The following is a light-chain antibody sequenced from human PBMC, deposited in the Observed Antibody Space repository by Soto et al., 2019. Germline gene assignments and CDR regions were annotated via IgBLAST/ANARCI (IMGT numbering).Light chain of an antibody. J-gene: IGKJ4*01. CDR2: FAS. V-gene: IGKV3-15*01. CDR1: QSMYNN. Sequence: EIVMTQSPATLSVSPGERATLSCRASQSMYNNLAWYQQKPGQAPRLLIYFASTRATGIPARFSGSGSGTEFTLTISSLQSEEFAVYYCPQYNNWPLTFGGGTKVVI. CDR3: PQYNNWPLT.